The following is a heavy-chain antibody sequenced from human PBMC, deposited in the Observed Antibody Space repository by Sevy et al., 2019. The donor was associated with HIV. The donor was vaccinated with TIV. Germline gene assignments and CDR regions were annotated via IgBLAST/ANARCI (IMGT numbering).Heavy chain of an antibody. CDR2: IKQDGSEK. V-gene: IGHV3-7*03. J-gene: IGHJ6*02. D-gene: IGHD3-3*01. Sequence: GGSLRLSCAASGFTFSSYWMSWVRQAPGKGLEWVANIKQDGSEKYYVDSVKGRFTISRDNAKNSLYLQMNSLRAEDTAVYYSARDTRYPYYDFWSGYSSHGYYYYGMDVWGQGTTVTVSS. CDR3: ARDTRYPYYDFWSGYSSHGYYYYGMDV. CDR1: GFTFSSYW.